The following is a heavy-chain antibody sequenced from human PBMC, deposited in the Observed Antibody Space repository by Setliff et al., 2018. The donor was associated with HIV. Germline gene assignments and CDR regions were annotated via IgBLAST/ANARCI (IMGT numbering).Heavy chain of an antibody. CDR3: ARVPAVTRGDWFDP. CDR2: IIPIFGTT. D-gene: IGHD2-2*01. Sequence: SVKVSCKSSGGTFSRHTISWVRQAPGQGLEWMGGIIPIFGTTNYAQKFRGRVTMTTDASTTTAYMELTDLRSDDTAFYYCARVPAVTRGDWFDPWGQGTLVTVSS. V-gene: IGHV1-69*05. J-gene: IGHJ5*02. CDR1: GGTFSRHT.